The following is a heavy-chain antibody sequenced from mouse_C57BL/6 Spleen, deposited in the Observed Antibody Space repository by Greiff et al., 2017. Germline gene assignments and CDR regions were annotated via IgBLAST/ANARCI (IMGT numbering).Heavy chain of an antibody. CDR3: ASKGVHYGSSLSYYCDY. D-gene: IGHD1-1*01. CDR2: IDPSDSET. J-gene: IGHJ2*01. Sequence: QVQLQQPGAELVRPGSSVKLSCKASGYTFTSYWMHWVKQRPIQGLEWIGNIDPSDSETHYNQKFKDKATLTVDKSSSTAYMQLSSLTSEDSAVYYCASKGVHYGSSLSYYCDYWGQGTTLTVSS. V-gene: IGHV1-52*01. CDR1: GYTFTSYW.